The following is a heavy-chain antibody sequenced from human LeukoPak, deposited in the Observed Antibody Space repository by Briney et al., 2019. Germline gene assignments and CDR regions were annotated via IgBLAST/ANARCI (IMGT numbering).Heavy chain of an antibody. V-gene: IGHV4-38-2*02. J-gene: IGHJ5*02. D-gene: IGHD2-2*01. Sequence: SETLSLTCAVSGYSISSGYHWGWIRQPPGKVLEWIGSIYHSGKTYYNPSLKSRLTISLDTSKNQFSLKLTSVTAADTAVYYCARDSPNGVVAVDVQEGFDPWGQGTLVTVSS. CDR2: IYHSGKT. CDR3: ARDSPNGVVAVDVQEGFDP. CDR1: GYSISSGYH.